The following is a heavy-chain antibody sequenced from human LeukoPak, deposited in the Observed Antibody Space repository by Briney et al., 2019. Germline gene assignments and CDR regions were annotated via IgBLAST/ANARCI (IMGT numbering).Heavy chain of an antibody. D-gene: IGHD4-17*01. CDR2: ISSSSSYI. CDR1: GFTFSSYS. Sequence: PGGSLRLSCAASGFTFSSYSMNWVRQAPGKGLEWVSSISSSSSYIYYADSVKGRFTISTHNPKISLYLQMNSLRAEDTAVYYCARDQDYGDSYFDYWGQGTLVTVSS. J-gene: IGHJ4*02. V-gene: IGHV3-21*01. CDR3: ARDQDYGDSYFDY.